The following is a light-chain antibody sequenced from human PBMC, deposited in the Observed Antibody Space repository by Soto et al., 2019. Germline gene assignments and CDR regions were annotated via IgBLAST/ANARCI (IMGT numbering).Light chain of an antibody. V-gene: IGKV3-20*01. CDR3: PQSAFLPCP. J-gene: IGKJ2*02. CDR1: QSVTSNY. CDR2: GAS. Sequence: GTVSLYKGERATLSCRASQSVTSNYLAWYQQKPGQAPRFLISGASSRATGIPDRFSGSGSGTEFTLSISRLEPEDFTVYYCPQSAFLPCPFG.